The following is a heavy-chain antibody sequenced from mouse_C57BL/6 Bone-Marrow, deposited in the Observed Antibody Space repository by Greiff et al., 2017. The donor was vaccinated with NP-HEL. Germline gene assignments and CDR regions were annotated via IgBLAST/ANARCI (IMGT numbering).Heavy chain of an antibody. Sequence: QVQLQQPGAELVRPGTSVKLSCKASGYTFTSYWMHWVKQRPGQGLEWIGVIDPSDSYTNYNQKFKGKATLTVDTSSSTAYMQLSSLTSEDSAVYYCARRGVTTSSAMDYWGQGTSVTVSS. CDR1: GYTFTSYW. CDR2: IDPSDSYT. V-gene: IGHV1-59*01. D-gene: IGHD2-5*01. CDR3: ARRGVTTSSAMDY. J-gene: IGHJ4*01.